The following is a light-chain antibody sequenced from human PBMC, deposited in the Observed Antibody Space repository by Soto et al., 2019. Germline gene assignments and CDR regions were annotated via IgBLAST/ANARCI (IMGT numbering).Light chain of an antibody. CDR1: SSDVGAYHY. J-gene: IGLJ1*01. CDR2: DVN. V-gene: IGLV2-8*01. Sequence: QSALTQPPSASGSRGQSVTISCTETSSDVGAYHYVSWYQHHPGKAPKVVIYDVNRRPSGVPNRFSGSKSGNTASLTVSGLQAEDEADYYCSSYAGNNNYVFGTGTKVTVL. CDR3: SSYAGNNNYV.